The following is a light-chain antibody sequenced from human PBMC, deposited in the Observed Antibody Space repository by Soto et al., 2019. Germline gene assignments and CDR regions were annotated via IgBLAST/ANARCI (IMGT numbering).Light chain of an antibody. CDR1: QSVSSR. CDR2: GAS. CDR3: QQSYYTPLT. V-gene: IGKV3-15*01. Sequence: EIVMTQSPATLSMPPGERATLSCRASQSVSSRLAWYQRKPGQAPRLLIYGASTRATGIPARFSGSGSGADFTLTISSLQPEDFATYYCQQSYYTPLTFGGGTKVDIK. J-gene: IGKJ4*01.